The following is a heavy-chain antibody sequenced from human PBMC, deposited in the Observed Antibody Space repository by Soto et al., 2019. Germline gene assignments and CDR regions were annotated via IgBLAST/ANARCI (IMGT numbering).Heavy chain of an antibody. V-gene: IGHV5-51*01. CDR1: DTTYW. CDR2: IYPGDSDT. Sequence: ESLTISWKASDTTYWIGWVRRKPGKGLEWMGIIYPGDSDTKYSPSFQGQVTISVDKSISTAYLHWSSLKASDTATYYCARLVNYYFGMDVWGLGTTVTVSS. CDR3: ARLVNYYFGMDV. J-gene: IGHJ6*02.